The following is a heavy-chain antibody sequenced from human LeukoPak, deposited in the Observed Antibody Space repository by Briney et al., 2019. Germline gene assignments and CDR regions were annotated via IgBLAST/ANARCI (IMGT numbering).Heavy chain of an antibody. Sequence: GGSLRLSCAASGFTFSSYAMSWVRQAPGKGLEWVSAISGSGGSTYYADSVKGRFTISRDNSKNTLYLQMNSLRAEETAVYYCAKDLSGSYSDRSLDAFDIWGQGTMVSVSS. V-gene: IGHV3-23*01. J-gene: IGHJ3*02. CDR1: GFTFSSYA. CDR3: AKDLSGSYSDRSLDAFDI. CDR2: ISGSGGST. D-gene: IGHD1-26*01.